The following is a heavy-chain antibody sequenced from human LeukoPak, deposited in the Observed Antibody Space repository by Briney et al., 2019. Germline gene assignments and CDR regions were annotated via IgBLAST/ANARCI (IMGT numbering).Heavy chain of an antibody. CDR3: ARDSVGSFDY. J-gene: IGHJ4*02. D-gene: IGHD1-26*01. CDR2: IYYSGST. Sequence: SETLSLTCTVAGGSISSYYWSWIRQPPGKGLEWIGYIYYSGSTNYNPSLKSRVTISVDTSKNQFSLKLSSVTAADTAVYYCARDSVGSFDYWGQGTLVTVSS. V-gene: IGHV4-59*01. CDR1: GGSISSYY.